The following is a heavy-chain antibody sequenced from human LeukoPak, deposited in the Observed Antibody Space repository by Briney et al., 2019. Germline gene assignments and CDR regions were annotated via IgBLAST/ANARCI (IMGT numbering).Heavy chain of an antibody. CDR1: GFTVSSNY. CDR3: ARDTGILAAAGMMSY. D-gene: IGHD6-25*01. Sequence: GGSLRLSCAASGFTVSSNYMSWVRQAPGKGLEWVSVTYTGGSTNYADSVKGRFSISRDNSKNTLYLQMNSLRAEDTAVYYCARDTGILAAAGMMSYWGQGTLVTVSS. CDR2: TYTGGST. J-gene: IGHJ4*02. V-gene: IGHV3-53*01.